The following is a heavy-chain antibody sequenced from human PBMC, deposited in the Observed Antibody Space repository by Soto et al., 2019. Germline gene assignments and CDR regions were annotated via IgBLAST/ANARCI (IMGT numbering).Heavy chain of an antibody. Sequence: QVQLVQSGAEVKNPGASVKVSCKASGYTFTSFSIHWVRQAPGQGLEWMSIINPNGGSTNYAQNLQGRVTLTRDTSTNTVYMELSSLRSEDTAVYYCARGLTSGDYWGQGTLVTVSS. J-gene: IGHJ4*02. CDR1: GYTFTSFS. CDR3: ARGLTSGDY. CDR2: INPNGGST. V-gene: IGHV1-46*01.